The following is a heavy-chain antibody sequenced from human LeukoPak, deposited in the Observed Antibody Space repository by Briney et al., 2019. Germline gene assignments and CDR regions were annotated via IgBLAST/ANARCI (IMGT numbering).Heavy chain of an antibody. Sequence: TSETLSLTCAVYGGSFSGYYWSWIRQPPGKGLEWIGEINHSGSTNYNPSLKSRVTISVDTSKNQFSLKLSSVTAADTAVYYCARGVVVVVAAIRSQNWFDPWGQGTLVTVSS. D-gene: IGHD2-15*01. CDR2: INHSGST. CDR3: ARGVVVVVAAIRSQNWFDP. J-gene: IGHJ5*02. V-gene: IGHV4-34*01. CDR1: GGSFSGYY.